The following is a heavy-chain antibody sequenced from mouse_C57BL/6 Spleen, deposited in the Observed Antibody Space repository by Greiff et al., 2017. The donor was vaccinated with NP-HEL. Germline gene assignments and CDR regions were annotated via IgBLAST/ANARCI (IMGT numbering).Heavy chain of an antibody. V-gene: IGHV1-82*01. CDR1: GYAFSSSW. CDR3: ARENLRPYFDY. Sequence: QVQLQPSGPELVKPGASVKLSCKASGYAFSSSWMNWVKQRPGKGLEWIGRIYPGDGDTNYNGKFKGKATLTADKSSSTAYMQLSSLTSEDSAVYFCARENLRPYFDYWGQGTTLTVSS. CDR2: IYPGDGDT. D-gene: IGHD2-12*01. J-gene: IGHJ2*01.